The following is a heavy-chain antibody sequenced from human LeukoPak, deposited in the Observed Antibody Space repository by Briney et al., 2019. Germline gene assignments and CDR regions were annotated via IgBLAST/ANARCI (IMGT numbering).Heavy chain of an antibody. V-gene: IGHV3-48*03. D-gene: IGHD3-10*01. Sequence: PVGSLRLSCAASGFTSSGSEMRSVRQSPGKGLEWVSYISSIGSTIYYADSVKGRFTISRDNAKTSLYLQMNSLRAEDTAVYYCARAVYYYGSGSPFTFDYWGQGTLVTVSS. CDR2: ISSIGSTI. CDR3: ARAVYYYGSGSPFTFDY. J-gene: IGHJ4*02. CDR1: GFTSSGSE.